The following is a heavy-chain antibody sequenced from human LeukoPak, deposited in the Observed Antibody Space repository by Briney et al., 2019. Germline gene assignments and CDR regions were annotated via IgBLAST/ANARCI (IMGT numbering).Heavy chain of an antibody. CDR2: FFYSGST. D-gene: IGHD3-3*01. CDR3: ASGTSTYYELYF. CDR1: GGSISSSTYY. J-gene: IGHJ4*02. V-gene: IGHV4-39*01. Sequence: SETLSLTCAVSGGSISSSTYYWGWIRQPPGKGLEWIGSFFYSGSTYYNPSLKSRLTMSVDTSNNQFSLKLMSVTAADTAVYYCASGTSTYYELYFWGQGTLVTVSS.